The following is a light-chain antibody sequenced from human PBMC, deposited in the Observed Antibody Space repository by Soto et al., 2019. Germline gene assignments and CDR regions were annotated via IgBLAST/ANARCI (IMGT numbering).Light chain of an antibody. CDR3: SSYTRSRTYV. V-gene: IGLV7-46*01. CDR1: TGAVTSGHY. J-gene: IGLJ1*01. Sequence: QTVVTQEPSLTVSPGGTVTLTCGSSTGAVTSGHYPYWFQQKPGQAPRTLIYEVSNRPSGVSHRFSGSKSGNTASLTISGLQAEDEADYYCSSYTRSRTYVFGTGTKLTVL. CDR2: EVS.